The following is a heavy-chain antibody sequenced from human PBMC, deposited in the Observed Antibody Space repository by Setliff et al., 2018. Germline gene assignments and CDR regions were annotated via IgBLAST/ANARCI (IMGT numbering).Heavy chain of an antibody. CDR1: GGSISSGTFY. CDR3: ARQGRIWNDLDYFDY. J-gene: IGHJ4*02. Sequence: PSETLSLTCTVSGGSISSGTFYWTWLRQPAGKGLEWIGHIYSSGNINYNPSLVSRVTISIDTSKSHFSLRLSSVTAADTAVYYCARQGRIWNDLDYFDYWGQGTLVTVSS. V-gene: IGHV4-61*09. D-gene: IGHD1-1*01. CDR2: IYSSGNI.